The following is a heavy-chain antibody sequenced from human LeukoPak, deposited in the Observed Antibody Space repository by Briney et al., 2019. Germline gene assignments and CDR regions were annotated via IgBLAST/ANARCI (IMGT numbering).Heavy chain of an antibody. CDR2: TYYRSKWYN. V-gene: IGHV6-1*01. Sequence: SQTLSLTCAISGDSVSSNNAAWNWIRQSPSRGLEWLGRTYYRSKWYNDYAVSVKSRITITPDTSKNQFSLHLNSVTPEDTAVYYCARDPNSFGAFDIWGQGTMVTVSS. D-gene: IGHD2-15*01. J-gene: IGHJ3*02. CDR1: GDSVSSNNAA. CDR3: ARDPNSFGAFDI.